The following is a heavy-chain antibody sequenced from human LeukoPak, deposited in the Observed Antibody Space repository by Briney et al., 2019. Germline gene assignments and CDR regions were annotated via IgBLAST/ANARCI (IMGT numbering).Heavy chain of an antibody. V-gene: IGHV3-53*01. CDR2: IYSGGST. CDR1: GFTFSSNY. CDR3: ARDCARSYFDY. J-gene: IGHJ4*02. Sequence: GGSLRLSCAASGFTFSSNYMSWVRQAPGKGLEWVSVIYSGGSTYYADSVKGRFTISRDNSKNTLYLQMNSLRAEDTAVYYCARDCARSYFDYWGQGTLVTVSS.